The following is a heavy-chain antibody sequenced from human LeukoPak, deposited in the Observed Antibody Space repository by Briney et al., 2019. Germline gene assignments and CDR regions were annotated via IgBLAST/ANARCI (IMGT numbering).Heavy chain of an antibody. V-gene: IGHV3-30-3*01. CDR2: ISLDGNNE. J-gene: IGHJ4*02. D-gene: IGHD5-18*01. Sequence: GGSLRLSCAASGFTFRNYYMHWVRQAPGKGLEWVAVISLDGNNEYYADSVKGRFSLSRDNSMNTLYLQLNSLRTEDTAMYYCARVVDTAMVTLDSWGQGTLVTVSS. CDR3: ARVVDTAMVTLDS. CDR1: GFTFRNYY.